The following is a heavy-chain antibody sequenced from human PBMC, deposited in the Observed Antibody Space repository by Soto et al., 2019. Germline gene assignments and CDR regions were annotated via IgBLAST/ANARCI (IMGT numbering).Heavy chain of an antibody. D-gene: IGHD2-15*01. CDR3: AREENCSDGICYSEYFQR. CDR1: GYIFTAYS. V-gene: IGHV1-46*01. J-gene: IGHJ1*01. CDR2: VNPSGGST. Sequence: QVQLVQSGAEVKKPGASVKVSCKASGYIFTAYSMHWVRQAPGQGLEWMGVVNPSGGSTNYAQKFQGRTTMTRDTSTTTVYMELSSLTSEDTAVYYCAREENCSDGICYSEYFQRWGQGTMVTVSS.